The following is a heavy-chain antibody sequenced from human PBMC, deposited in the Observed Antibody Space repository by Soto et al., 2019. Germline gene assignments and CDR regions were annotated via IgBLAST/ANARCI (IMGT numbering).Heavy chain of an antibody. Sequence: PSETLSLTCAVYGGSFSGYYWSWIRQPPGKGLEWIGEINHSGSTNCNPSLKSRVTISVDTSKNQFSLKLSSVTAADTAVYYCARGLLVGVRGTDYYDSSGPYWGQGTLVTVSS. CDR3: ARGLLVGVRGTDYYDSSGPY. CDR1: GGSFSGYY. D-gene: IGHD3-22*01. J-gene: IGHJ4*02. V-gene: IGHV4-34*01. CDR2: INHSGST.